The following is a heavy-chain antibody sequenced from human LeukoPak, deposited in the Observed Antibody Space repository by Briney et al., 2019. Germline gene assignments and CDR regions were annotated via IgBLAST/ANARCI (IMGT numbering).Heavy chain of an antibody. V-gene: IGHV1-69*13. CDR3: ARVGDYGDYGLAY. CDR1: GGTFSSYA. D-gene: IGHD4-17*01. Sequence: GASVKVSCKASGGTFSSYAISWVRQAPGQGLEWMGGIIPIFGTANYAQKFQGRVTITADESTSTAYMELSSLRSEDTAVYYCARVGDYGDYGLAYWGQGTLVTVSS. J-gene: IGHJ4*02. CDR2: IIPIFGTA.